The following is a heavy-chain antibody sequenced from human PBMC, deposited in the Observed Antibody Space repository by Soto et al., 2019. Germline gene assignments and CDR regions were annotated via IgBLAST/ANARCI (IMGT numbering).Heavy chain of an antibody. D-gene: IGHD3-3*01. CDR3: ARGGVSTRTFDY. V-gene: IGHV5-51*01. CDR1: GYNFAGYW. J-gene: IGHJ4*02. CDR2: TYPSDSDT. Sequence: GESLKICCKGSGYNFAGYWIAWVRQMPGKGLELMGITYPSDSDTRYRPSFQGQVTISADKSISSAYLQWSSLRASDTAMYYCARGGVSTRTFDYWGQGTPVTVSS.